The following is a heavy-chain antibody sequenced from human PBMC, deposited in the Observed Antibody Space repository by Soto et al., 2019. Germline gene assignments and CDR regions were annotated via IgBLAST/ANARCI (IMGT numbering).Heavy chain of an antibody. CDR3: AGGGVRGVITRTRDYYGMDV. D-gene: IGHD3-10*01. Sequence: PGESLKISCKGSGYSFTSYWIGWVRQMPGKGLEWLGVIYPGDSDTRYRLSFQGQVTISADKSISTAYLQWSSLKASDTAMYYCAGGGVRGVITRTRDYYGMDVWGQGTTVTVSS. CDR2: IYPGDSDT. V-gene: IGHV5-51*01. J-gene: IGHJ6*02. CDR1: GYSFTSYW.